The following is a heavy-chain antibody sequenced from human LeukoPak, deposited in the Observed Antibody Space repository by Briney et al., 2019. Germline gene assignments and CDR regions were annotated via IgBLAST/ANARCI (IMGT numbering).Heavy chain of an antibody. CDR2: ISSSSSYI. V-gene: IGHV3-21*01. Sequence: PGGSLRLSCAASGFTFDTYSMNWVRQAPGKGLDWVSSISSSSSYIYYEDSVKGRFTVSRDNAKNSLYLQMNSLRAEDTAVYYCARTYGASWYFDYWGQGTLVAVSS. D-gene: IGHD2-2*01. CDR1: GFTFDTYS. J-gene: IGHJ4*02. CDR3: ARTYGASWYFDY.